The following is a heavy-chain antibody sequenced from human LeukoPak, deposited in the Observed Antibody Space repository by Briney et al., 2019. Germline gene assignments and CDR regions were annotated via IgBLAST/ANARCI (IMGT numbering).Heavy chain of an antibody. V-gene: IGHV4-61*03. CDR3: ATYRSTGEFGS. Sequence: SETLSLTCTVSGGSISSGGYYWSWIRQHPGKGLEWIGYIYYSGSTNYSPSLKSRVTISLDTSKNHFSLKLNSATAADTAVYYCATYRSTGEFGSWGQGTLVTVSS. CDR1: GGSISSGGYY. CDR2: IYYSGST. D-gene: IGHD7-27*01. J-gene: IGHJ4*02.